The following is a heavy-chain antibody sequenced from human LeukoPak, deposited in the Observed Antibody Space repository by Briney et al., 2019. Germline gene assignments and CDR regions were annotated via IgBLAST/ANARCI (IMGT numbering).Heavy chain of an antibody. CDR3: ARGAGLWFGGFYGMDV. CDR2: INPNSGGT. D-gene: IGHD3-10*01. Sequence: ASVKVSCKASGYTFTGYYMHWVRQAPGQGLEWMGWINPNSGGTNYAQKFQGRVTMTRDTSISTAYMELSRLRSDDTAVYYCARGAGLWFGGFYGMDVWGQGTTVTVSS. J-gene: IGHJ6*02. CDR1: GYTFTGYY. V-gene: IGHV1-2*02.